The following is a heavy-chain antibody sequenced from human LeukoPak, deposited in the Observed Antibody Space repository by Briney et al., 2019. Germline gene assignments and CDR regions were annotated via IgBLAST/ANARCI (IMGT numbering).Heavy chain of an antibody. CDR2: IYHSGST. D-gene: IGHD4-17*01. CDR1: GYSISSGYY. V-gene: IGHV4-38-2*02. Sequence: SETLSLTCTVSGYSISSGYYWGWIRQPPGKGLEWIGYIYHSGSTYYNPSLKSRVTISVDRSKNQFSLKLSSVTAADTAVYYCARSYGDYVHYYFDYWGQGTLVTVSS. J-gene: IGHJ4*02. CDR3: ARSYGDYVHYYFDY.